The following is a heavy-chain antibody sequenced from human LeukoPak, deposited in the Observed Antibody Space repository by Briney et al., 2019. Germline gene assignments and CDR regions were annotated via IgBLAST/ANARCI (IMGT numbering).Heavy chain of an antibody. V-gene: IGHV4-34*01. Sequence: SETLSLTCAVYGGSFSGYYWSWIRQPPGKGLEWIGEINHSGSTNYNPSLKSRVTISVDTSKNQFSLKLSSVTAADTAVYYCASFRSTAAVPYSEYWGQGTLVTVSS. CDR2: INHSGST. J-gene: IGHJ4*02. CDR1: GGSFSGYY. D-gene: IGHD6-6*01. CDR3: ASFRSTAAVPYSEY.